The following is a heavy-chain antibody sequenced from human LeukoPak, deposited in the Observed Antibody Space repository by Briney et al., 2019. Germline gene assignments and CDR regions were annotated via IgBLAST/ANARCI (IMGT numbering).Heavy chain of an antibody. D-gene: IGHD3-22*01. CDR2: IYPGDSDT. CDR1: GYSFTSYW. J-gene: IGHJ5*02. V-gene: IGHV5-51*07. CDR3: ARQNDNSSGYYYWFDP. Sequence: GESLKISCKGCGYSFTSYWNGWVHQLPGKGLEWMGIIYPGDSDTRYSPSFQGQVTISADKSISTAYLQWSSLKASDTAVYYCARQNDNSSGYYYWFDPWGQGTLVTVSS.